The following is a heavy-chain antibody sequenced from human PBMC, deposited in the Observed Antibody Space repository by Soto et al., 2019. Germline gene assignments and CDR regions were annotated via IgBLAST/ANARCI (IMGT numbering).Heavy chain of an antibody. CDR3: ASVYYDSSGYYYWFYFDY. D-gene: IGHD3-22*01. Sequence: SVKVSCKASGGTFSSYAISWVRQAPGQGLEWMGGIIPIFGTANYAQKFQGRVTITADESTSTAYMELSSLRSEDTAVYYCASVYYDSSGYYYWFYFDYWGQGTLVTVSS. V-gene: IGHV1-69*13. CDR2: IIPIFGTA. J-gene: IGHJ4*02. CDR1: GGTFSSYA.